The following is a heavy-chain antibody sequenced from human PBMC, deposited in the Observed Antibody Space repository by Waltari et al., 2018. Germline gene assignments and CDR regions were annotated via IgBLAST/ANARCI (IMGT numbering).Heavy chain of an antibody. V-gene: IGHV1-69*14. Sequence: QVQLVQSGAEVKKPGSSVKVSCKASGGTFSSYAISWVRQAPGHGLEWMGGIIPIFGTANYAQKFQGRVTITADKSTSTAYMELSSLRSEDTAVYYCARDRGVYYGSDYAFDIWGQGTMVTVSS. CDR1: GGTFSSYA. D-gene: IGHD3-10*01. CDR2: IIPIFGTA. J-gene: IGHJ3*02. CDR3: ARDRGVYYGSDYAFDI.